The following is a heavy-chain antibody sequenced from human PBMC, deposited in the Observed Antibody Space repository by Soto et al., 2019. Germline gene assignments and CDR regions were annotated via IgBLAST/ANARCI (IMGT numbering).Heavy chain of an antibody. D-gene: IGHD3-10*01. CDR1: GGSFSGYY. J-gene: IGHJ6*02. CDR2: INHSGST. Sequence: SETLSLTCAVYGGSFSGYYWSWIRQPPGKGLEWIGEINHSGSTNYNPSLKSRVTISVDTSKNQFSLKLSSVTAADTAVYYCARGGVNTMVRGVIITDYYYYGMDVWGQGTTVT. V-gene: IGHV4-34*01. CDR3: ARGGVNTMVRGVIITDYYYYGMDV.